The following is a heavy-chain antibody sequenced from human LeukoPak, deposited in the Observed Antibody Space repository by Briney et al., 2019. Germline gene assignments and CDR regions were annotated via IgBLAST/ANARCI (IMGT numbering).Heavy chain of an antibody. D-gene: IGHD6-13*01. CDR1: VFSFSSYG. CDR2: ISGSGGST. J-gene: IGHJ5*01. V-gene: IGHV3-23*01. CDR3: VELSLTAAGRGKTWFDL. Sequence: GGSLRLSCEGSVFSFSSYGMSWVRQAPGKGLEWVSSISGSGGSTYFADSVKGRFNISRDNVKNTVYLQMNSLRVEDTAIYYYVELSLTAAGRGKTWFDLWGQGTLVSVSS.